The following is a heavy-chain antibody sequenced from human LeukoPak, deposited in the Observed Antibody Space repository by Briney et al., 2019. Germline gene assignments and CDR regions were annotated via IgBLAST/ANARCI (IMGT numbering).Heavy chain of an antibody. V-gene: IGHV3-11*01. Sequence: GGSLRLSCAASGFPFSYYYMNWIRQAPGKGLEWISYISGNGDTVEYADSVKGRFAISRDNANNSLFLQMNSLRTDDTAVYYCARARGTSAIRGDYWGQGTRVTVSS. J-gene: IGHJ4*02. CDR1: GFPFSYYY. D-gene: IGHD2-2*01. CDR2: ISGNGDTV. CDR3: ARARGTSAIRGDY.